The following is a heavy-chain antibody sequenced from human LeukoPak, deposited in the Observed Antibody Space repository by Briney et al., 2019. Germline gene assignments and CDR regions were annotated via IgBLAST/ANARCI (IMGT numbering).Heavy chain of an antibody. Sequence: GGSLRLSCAASGFTFSSYSMNWVRQAPGKGLEWVSSISSSSSYIYYADSVKGRFTISRDNAKNSLYLQMNSLGAEDTAVYYCARVSCSSTSCYQNLNYYYYYYMDVWGKGTTVTVSS. D-gene: IGHD2-2*01. CDR3: ARVSCSSTSCYQNLNYYYYYYMDV. CDR1: GFTFSSYS. V-gene: IGHV3-21*01. J-gene: IGHJ6*03. CDR2: ISSSSSYI.